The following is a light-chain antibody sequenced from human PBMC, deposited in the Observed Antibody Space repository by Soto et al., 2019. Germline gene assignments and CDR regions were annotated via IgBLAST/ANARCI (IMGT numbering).Light chain of an antibody. V-gene: IGKV3-20*01. CDR3: QQYGSSLFT. Sequence: EIVLTQSPGTLSLSPGERATLSCRASQSVSSSYLAWYQQKPGQAPNLLIYGASSRATGIPDRFSGSESGTDFTLTISRLEPEDFAVYYCQQYGSSLFTFGPGTKVDIK. CDR2: GAS. J-gene: IGKJ3*01. CDR1: QSVSSSY.